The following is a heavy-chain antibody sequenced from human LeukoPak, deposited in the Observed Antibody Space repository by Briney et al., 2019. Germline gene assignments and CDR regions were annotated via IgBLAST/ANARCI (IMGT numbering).Heavy chain of an antibody. CDR3: AIQSRKKSYYYYYMGV. CDR2: MNPNSGNT. V-gene: IGHV1-8*03. Sequence: ASVKVSCKASGYTFTSYDINWVRQATGQGLEWMGWMNPNSGNTGYAQKFQGRVTITRNTSISTAYMELSSLRSEDTAVYYCAIQSRKKSYYYYYMGVWGKGTTVTVSS. D-gene: IGHD5-24*01. J-gene: IGHJ6*03. CDR1: GYTFTSYD.